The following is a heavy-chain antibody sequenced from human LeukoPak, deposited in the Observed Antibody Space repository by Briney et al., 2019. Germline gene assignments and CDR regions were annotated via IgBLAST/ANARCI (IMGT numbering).Heavy chain of an antibody. Sequence: GGSLRLSCAASGFNFEDYAMHWVRQTPGKGLERVSGISWNSDAIGYADSVRGRFTISRDNGKNSLYLQMRNLRPEDTAFYYCAKGLPYYDTSGYLLNEWGQGTLVTVSS. V-gene: IGHV3-9*01. CDR2: ISWNSDAI. CDR1: GFNFEDYA. CDR3: AKGLPYYDTSGYLLNE. J-gene: IGHJ4*02. D-gene: IGHD3-22*01.